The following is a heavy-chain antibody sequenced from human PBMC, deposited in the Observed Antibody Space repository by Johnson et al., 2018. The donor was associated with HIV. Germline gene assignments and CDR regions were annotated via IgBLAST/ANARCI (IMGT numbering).Heavy chain of an antibody. J-gene: IGHJ3*02. CDR2: ISNSGSTI. CDR3: ARGGYSSSWPDPDAFDI. D-gene: IGHD6-13*01. CDR1: GFSFNDYY. V-gene: IGHV3-11*04. Sequence: QLVESGGGLVKPGGSLRLSCAASGFSFNDYYMSWIRQAPGKGLEWVSYISNSGSTINYADSVKGRFSISRDNSKNTLYLQMNSLRVEDTAVYYCARGGYSSSWPDPDAFDIWGQGTMVTVSS.